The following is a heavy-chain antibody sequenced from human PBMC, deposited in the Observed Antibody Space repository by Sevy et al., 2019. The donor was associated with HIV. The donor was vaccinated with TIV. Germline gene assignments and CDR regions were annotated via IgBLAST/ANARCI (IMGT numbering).Heavy chain of an antibody. J-gene: IGHJ4*01. D-gene: IGHD2-8*01. CDR2: ISFDGRNE. V-gene: IGHV3-30*04. CDR3: AREHCTDGACFKSGYFDY. Sequence: GGSLRLSCAASGFTFGNHAIHWVRQAPGKGLEWVAIISFDGRNERYADSVKGRFTISRDNSKNTVYLQMTRLRTEDVAVYYCAREHCTDGACFKSGYFDYWGQGTLVTVSS. CDR1: GFTFGNHA.